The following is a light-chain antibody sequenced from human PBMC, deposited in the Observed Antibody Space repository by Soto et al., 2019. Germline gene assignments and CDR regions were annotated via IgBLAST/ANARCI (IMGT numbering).Light chain of an antibody. CDR3: QQYYSTPPVT. CDR2: WAS. V-gene: IGKV4-1*01. CDR1: QSVLYSSNNKNY. J-gene: IGKJ3*01. Sequence: DIAMTQSPDSLAVSLGERATINCKSSQSVLYSSNNKNYLAWYQQKPGQPPKLLIYWASTRESGVPDRFSGRGSGTDFTLTISSLQAEDVAVYYCQQYYSTPPVTFGPGTKVDIK.